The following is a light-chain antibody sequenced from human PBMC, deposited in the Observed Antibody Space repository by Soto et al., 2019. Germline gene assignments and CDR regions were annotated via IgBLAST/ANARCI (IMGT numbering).Light chain of an antibody. J-gene: IGLJ1*01. V-gene: IGLV2-14*01. CDR2: EVS. Sequence: QSALTQPASGFGSPGQWITISCTGTSSDVGGYNYVSWYQQHPGKAPKLMIYEVSNRPSGVSNRFSGSKSGNTASLTISGLQAEDEADYYCSSYTSSSSYVFGTGTRSPS. CDR1: SSDVGGYNY. CDR3: SSYTSSSSYV.